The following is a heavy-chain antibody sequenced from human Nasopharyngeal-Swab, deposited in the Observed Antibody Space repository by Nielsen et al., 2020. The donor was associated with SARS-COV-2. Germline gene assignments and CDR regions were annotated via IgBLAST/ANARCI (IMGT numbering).Heavy chain of an antibody. CDR2: ITSNGGST. J-gene: IGHJ3*02. Sequence: GESLKISCVASGFTFSSYAMHWVRQAPGKGLEYISGITSNGGSTYSANSVKGRFTISRDNSKNTLYLQMGSLRSEDMAVYYCARDDVGGAFDIWGQGTMVTVSS. D-gene: IGHD3-16*01. V-gene: IGHV3-64*01. CDR3: ARDDVGGAFDI. CDR1: GFTFSSYA.